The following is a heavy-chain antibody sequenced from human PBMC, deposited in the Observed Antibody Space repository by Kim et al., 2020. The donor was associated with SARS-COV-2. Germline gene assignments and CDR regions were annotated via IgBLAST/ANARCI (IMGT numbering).Heavy chain of an antibody. CDR3: TRSAYNTMYDF. Sequence: GGSLRLSCAASGFTFSSYWMHWVRQPPGKGLVWVSRVNSDLSSIDYADSVRGRFTISRDNAENTIWLQMNSLRDEDTAVYYCTRSAYNTMYDFWGQGTLV. V-gene: IGHV3-74*01. CDR2: VNSDLSSI. D-gene: IGHD1-1*01. J-gene: IGHJ4*02. CDR1: GFTFSSYW.